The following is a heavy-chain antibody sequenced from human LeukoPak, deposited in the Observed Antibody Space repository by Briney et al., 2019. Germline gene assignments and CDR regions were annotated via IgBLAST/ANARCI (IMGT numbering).Heavy chain of an antibody. J-gene: IGHJ4*02. Sequence: SETLSLTCTVSGGSISSYYWSWIRQPPGKGLEWIGYIYYSGSTNYNPSLKSRVTISVDTSKNQFSLKLSSVTAADTAVYYCARETGIAAARTFDYRGQGTLVTVSS. CDR1: GGSISSYY. CDR3: ARETGIAAARTFDY. CDR2: IYYSGST. D-gene: IGHD6-13*01. V-gene: IGHV4-59*01.